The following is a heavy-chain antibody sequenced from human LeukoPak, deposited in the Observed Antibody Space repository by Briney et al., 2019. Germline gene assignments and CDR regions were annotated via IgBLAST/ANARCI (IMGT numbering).Heavy chain of an antibody. CDR2: IYYSGST. Sequence: HPSQTLSPTCTVSGGSISSGSYYWSWIRQPPGKGLEWIGYIYYSGSTNYNPSLKSRVTISVDTSKNQFSLKLSSVTAADTAVYYCAAQQYYFGSGSPMDVWGKGTTITISS. V-gene: IGHV4-61*01. D-gene: IGHD3-10*01. CDR1: GGSISSGSYY. J-gene: IGHJ6*04. CDR3: AAQQYYFGSGSPMDV.